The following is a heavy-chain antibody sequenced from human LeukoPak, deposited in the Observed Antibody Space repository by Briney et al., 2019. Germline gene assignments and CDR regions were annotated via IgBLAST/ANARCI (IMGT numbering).Heavy chain of an antibody. V-gene: IGHV7-4-1*02. D-gene: IGHD6-19*01. CDR1: GYTFTSYA. Sequence: ASVKVSCKASGYTFTSYAMNWVRQAPGQGLEWMGWINTNTGNPTYAQGFTGRLVFSLDTSVSTAYLQISSLKAEDTAVYYCARGFAVAGSLNYYYYYMDVWGKGTTVTVSS. CDR3: ARGFAVAGSLNYYYYYMDV. CDR2: INTNTGNP. J-gene: IGHJ6*03.